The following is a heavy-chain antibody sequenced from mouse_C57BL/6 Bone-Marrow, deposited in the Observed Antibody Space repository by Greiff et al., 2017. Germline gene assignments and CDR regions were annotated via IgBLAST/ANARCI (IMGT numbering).Heavy chain of an antibody. CDR3: RDSS. J-gene: IGHJ2*01. CDR1: YTFTDYYM. V-gene: IGHV1-83*01. Sequence: VQLQQSGPELVKPGASVKMSCKASGYTFTDYYMPWVKQKPGQGLEWIGEMYPGSGNTYYNEKFKGKATLTADTSSSTAYMQLSSLTSEDSAVYFCARDSSRGQGTTLTVSS. D-gene: IGHD3-2*01. CDR2: YPGSGNTY.